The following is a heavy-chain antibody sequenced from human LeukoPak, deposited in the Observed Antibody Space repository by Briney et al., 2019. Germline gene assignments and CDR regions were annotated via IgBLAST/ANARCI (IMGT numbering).Heavy chain of an antibody. V-gene: IGHV3-30*04. CDR3: ARDSWDILTGYYSHYFDY. J-gene: IGHJ4*02. CDR1: GFTFCSST. Sequence: GGSLRLSCAVTGFTFCSSTMYWVRLAPGKGLEWVAIVSYDGTDKHYADSVKGRFTISRDNSKNMVYLQMNSLRLEDTAVYYCARDSWDILTGYYSHYFDYWGQGTLVTVSS. D-gene: IGHD3-9*01. CDR2: VSYDGTDK.